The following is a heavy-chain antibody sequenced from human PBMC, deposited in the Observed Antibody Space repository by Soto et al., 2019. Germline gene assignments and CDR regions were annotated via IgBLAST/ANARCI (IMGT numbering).Heavy chain of an antibody. Sequence: GGSLRLSCVASGFSITSFAMSWVRQAPGKGLEWASAISASGGSTYADSVKGRFTISRDNSKNTLYRQMNSLRVEDTAVYYCAKVLSSGSYSGALEYWGQGALVTVSS. V-gene: IGHV3-23*01. D-gene: IGHD1-26*01. CDR2: ISASGGST. J-gene: IGHJ4*02. CDR3: AKVLSSGSYSGALEY. CDR1: GFSITSFA.